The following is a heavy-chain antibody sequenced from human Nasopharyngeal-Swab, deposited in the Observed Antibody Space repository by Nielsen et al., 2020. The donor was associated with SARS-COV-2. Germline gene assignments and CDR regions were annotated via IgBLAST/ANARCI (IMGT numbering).Heavy chain of an antibody. CDR1: GGSVSSGSYY. Sequence: SETLSLTCTVSGGSVSSGSYYWSWIRQPPGKGLEWIGYIYYSGSTNYNPSLKSRVTISVDTSKNQFSLKLSSVTAADTAVYYCARDLGGGCYDYWGQGTLVTVSS. D-gene: IGHD2-8*02. V-gene: IGHV4-61*01. J-gene: IGHJ4*02. CDR3: ARDLGGGCYDY. CDR2: IYYSGST.